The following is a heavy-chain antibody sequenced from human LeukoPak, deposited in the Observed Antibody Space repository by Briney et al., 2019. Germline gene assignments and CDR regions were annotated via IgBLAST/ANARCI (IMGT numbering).Heavy chain of an antibody. Sequence: GGSLRLSCAASGFTFSSYGMHWVRQAPGKGLEWVSVISYDGSNTYYADSVKGRFTISRDNSKNTLYLQMNSLRAQDTAVSYWAKDAAGIVGTIHVLATLLYWGQGTLVTVSS. CDR3: AKDAAGIVGTIHVLATLLY. CDR1: GFTFSSYG. D-gene: IGHD5-12*01. V-gene: IGHV3-30*18. CDR2: ISYDGSNT. J-gene: IGHJ4*02.